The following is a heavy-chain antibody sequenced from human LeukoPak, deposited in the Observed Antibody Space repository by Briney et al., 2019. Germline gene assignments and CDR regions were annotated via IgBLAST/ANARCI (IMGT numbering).Heavy chain of an antibody. Sequence: GGSLRLSCAASGFTFSSYGMHWVRRAPGKGLEWVAFIRYDGSNKYYADSVKGRFTISRDNSKNTLYLQMNSLRAEDTAVYYCAKDPNSIVVVVAATLDYWGQGTLVTVSS. CDR1: GFTFSSYG. V-gene: IGHV3-30*02. D-gene: IGHD2-15*01. CDR2: IRYDGSNK. J-gene: IGHJ4*02. CDR3: AKDPNSIVVVVAATLDY.